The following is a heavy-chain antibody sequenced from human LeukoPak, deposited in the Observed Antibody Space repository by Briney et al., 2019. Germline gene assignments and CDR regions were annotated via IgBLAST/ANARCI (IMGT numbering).Heavy chain of an antibody. D-gene: IGHD2-2*01. CDR2: ISGDGGST. CDR3: ARSQGYCSSTSCRPYSSSWPFNY. J-gene: IGHJ4*02. Sequence: PGGSLRLSCAASGFTFDDYAMHWVRQAPGKGLEWVSLISGDGGSTHYADSVKGRFTISRDNSKNSLYLQMNSLRIEDTALYYCARSQGYCSSTSCRPYSSSWPFNYWGQGTLVTVSS. CDR1: GFTFDDYA. V-gene: IGHV3-43*02.